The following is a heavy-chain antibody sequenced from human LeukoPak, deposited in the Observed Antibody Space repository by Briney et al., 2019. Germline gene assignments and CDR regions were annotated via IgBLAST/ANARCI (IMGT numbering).Heavy chain of an antibody. V-gene: IGHV4-61*02. CDR2: IYTSGST. CDR1: GGPISSGSYY. Sequence: SQTLSLTCTVSGGPISSGSYYWSWIRQPAGKGLEWIGRIYTSGSTNYNPSLKSRVTISVDTSKNQFSLKLSSVTAADTAVYYCARDPLGIAVAGSFYYYYYGMDVWGQGTTVTVSS. CDR3: ARDPLGIAVAGSFYYYYYGMDV. D-gene: IGHD6-19*01. J-gene: IGHJ6*02.